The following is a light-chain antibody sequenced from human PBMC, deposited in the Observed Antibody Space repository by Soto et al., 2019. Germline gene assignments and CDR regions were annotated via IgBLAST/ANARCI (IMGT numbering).Light chain of an antibody. CDR3: QQRSNR. J-gene: IGKJ4*01. Sequence: EIVLTQSPATLSLSPGDRAVLSCRASQSVSRSLTWYQHKPGQAPRLLIYDASTRATGIPRRFSGSGSGTDFTLTISSLEPEDFAVYYCQQRSNRFGGGTKV. CDR1: QSVSRS. V-gene: IGKV3-11*01. CDR2: DAS.